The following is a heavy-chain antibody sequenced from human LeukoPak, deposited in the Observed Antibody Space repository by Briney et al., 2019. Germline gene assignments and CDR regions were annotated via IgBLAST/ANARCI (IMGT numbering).Heavy chain of an antibody. D-gene: IGHD3-3*02. Sequence: PSETLSLTCTVSGYSISSGYYWSWIRQPPGKGLEWIGYIYYSGSTNYNPSLKSRVTISVDTSKNQFSLKLSSVTAADTAVYYCARAFYPGYYSYMAVWGKGTTVTVSS. CDR1: GYSISSGYY. J-gene: IGHJ6*03. CDR2: IYYSGST. CDR3: ARAFYPGYYSYMAV. V-gene: IGHV4-59*01.